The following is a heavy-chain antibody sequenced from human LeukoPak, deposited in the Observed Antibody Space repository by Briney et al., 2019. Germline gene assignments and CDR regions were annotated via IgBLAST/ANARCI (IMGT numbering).Heavy chain of an antibody. CDR1: GFTFSSYW. CDR3: ARDGKGLAYYFDY. Sequence: GGSLRLSCAASGFTFSSYWMSWVRQSPGKGLEWVANIKQDGSEKYYVDSVKGRFTISRDNAKNSLYLQMNSLRAEDTAVYYCARDGKGLAYYFDYWGQGTLVTVSS. J-gene: IGHJ4*02. CDR2: IKQDGSEK. D-gene: IGHD6-19*01. V-gene: IGHV3-7*01.